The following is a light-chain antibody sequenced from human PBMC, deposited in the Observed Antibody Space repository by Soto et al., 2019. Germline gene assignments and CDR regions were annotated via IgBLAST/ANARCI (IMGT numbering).Light chain of an antibody. Sequence: EIVMTQSPATLSVSPGERATLSCRASQSISSDLAWYQQKPGQAPRVLIYDASTRATVIPARFSGSGSGTEFTLTISSLQSEDFAVYYCQQYYYWYTFGQGTKLEIK. CDR2: DAS. J-gene: IGKJ2*01. V-gene: IGKV3-15*01. CDR3: QQYYYWYT. CDR1: QSISSD.